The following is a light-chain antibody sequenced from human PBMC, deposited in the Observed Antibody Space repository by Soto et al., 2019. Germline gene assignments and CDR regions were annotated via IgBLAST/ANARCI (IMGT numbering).Light chain of an antibody. J-gene: IGLJ1*01. CDR3: SSYTNINTRACV. CDR2: EVS. Sequence: QSALTQPPSASGSPGQSVTISCTGTSSDVGGYNYVSWYQQHPGKAPKLMIYEVSKRPSGVPDRFSGSKSGNTASLTVSGLQAEDEADYYCSSYTNINTRACVFGTGTRSPS. CDR1: SSDVGGYNY. V-gene: IGLV2-8*01.